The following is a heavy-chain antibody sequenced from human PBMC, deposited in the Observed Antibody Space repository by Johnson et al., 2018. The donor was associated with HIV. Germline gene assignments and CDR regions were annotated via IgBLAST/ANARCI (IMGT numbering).Heavy chain of an antibody. CDR1: GFTFSSYP. D-gene: IGHD1/OR15-1a*01. V-gene: IGHV3-30*04. CDR2: ISYDGSNE. J-gene: IGHJ3*02. Sequence: QVQLVESGGGVVQPGRSLRLSCAASGFTFSSYPMHWVRQAPGKGLEWVAVISYDGSNEYYADSVRGRFTIARDNSKNTLYLQMNSLRAEDTAVYYCARGSVAGTYLHDSFDIWGQGTMVTVSS. CDR3: ARGSVAGTYLHDSFDI.